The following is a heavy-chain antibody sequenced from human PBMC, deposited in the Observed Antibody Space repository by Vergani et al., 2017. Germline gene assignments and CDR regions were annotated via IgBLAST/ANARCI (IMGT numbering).Heavy chain of an antibody. CDR2: IQVDGSNQ. CDR1: GVTLCNYD. Sequence: QVQLVESGGGVVQRGGSLRLSCATSGVTLCNYDMQWIRQGPGKGLEFVAFIQVDGSNQYYADSVKGRFTLSRDFSKNTLYLQMNSLRTDDTATYYCAKHFRGWGIDYWGQGTQVIVSS. J-gene: IGHJ4*02. V-gene: IGHV3-30*02. CDR3: AKHFRGWGIDY. D-gene: IGHD3-16*01.